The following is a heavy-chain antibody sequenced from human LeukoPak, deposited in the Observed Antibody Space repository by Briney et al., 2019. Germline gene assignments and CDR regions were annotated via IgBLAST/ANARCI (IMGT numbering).Heavy chain of an antibody. CDR2: ISYDESNK. Sequence: PGRSLRLSCAASGFTFSSYAMHWVRQAPGKGLEWVAVISYDESNKYYADSVKGRFTISRDNSKNTLYLQMNSLRAEDTAVYYCARDRNYGSGSYCDYWGQGTLVTVSS. J-gene: IGHJ4*02. CDR3: ARDRNYGSGSYCDY. D-gene: IGHD3-10*01. V-gene: IGHV3-30-3*01. CDR1: GFTFSSYA.